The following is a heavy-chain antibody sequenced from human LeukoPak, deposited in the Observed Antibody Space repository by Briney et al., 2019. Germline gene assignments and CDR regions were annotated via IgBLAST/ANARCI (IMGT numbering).Heavy chain of an antibody. J-gene: IGHJ4*02. Sequence: KPSETLSLTCAVYGGSFSGYYWSWIRQPPGKGLEWIGEINHSGSTNYNPSLKSRVTISVDTSKNQFSLKLSSVTAADTAVYYCARGVRYYDFWSGYLYYWGQGTLVTVSS. CDR3: ARGVRYYDFWSGYLYY. D-gene: IGHD3-3*01. V-gene: IGHV4-34*01. CDR1: GGSFSGYY. CDR2: INHSGST.